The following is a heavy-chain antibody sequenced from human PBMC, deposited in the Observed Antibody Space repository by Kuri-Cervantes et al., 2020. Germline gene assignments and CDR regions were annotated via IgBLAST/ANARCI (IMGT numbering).Heavy chain of an antibody. J-gene: IGHJ3*02. D-gene: IGHD3-3*02. V-gene: IGHV5-51*01. CDR1: GYSFTSYW. CDR2: IYPGDSDT. Sequence: GGSLRLSCKGSGYSFTSYWIGWVRQMPGNGLEWMGIIYPGDSDTRYSPSFQGQVTISADKSISTAYLQWSSLKASDTAMYYCARASIWTSAFDIWGQGTMVTVSS. CDR3: ARASIWTSAFDI.